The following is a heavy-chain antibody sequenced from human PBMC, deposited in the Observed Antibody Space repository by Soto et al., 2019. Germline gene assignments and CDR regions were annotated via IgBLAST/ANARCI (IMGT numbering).Heavy chain of an antibody. J-gene: IGHJ5*02. Sequence: SETLSLTCTVSYDSISSGDYYWSWIRQPPGRGLEWIGSIYYSGITYYNPSLKSRIIISLGTSKNQFSLKLSSVTAADTAVYYCVRRHVSATGIDWFDPWGQGTLVTVSS. CDR1: YDSISSGDYY. D-gene: IGHD6-13*01. CDR2: IYYSGIT. V-gene: IGHV4-30-4*01. CDR3: VRRHVSATGIDWFDP.